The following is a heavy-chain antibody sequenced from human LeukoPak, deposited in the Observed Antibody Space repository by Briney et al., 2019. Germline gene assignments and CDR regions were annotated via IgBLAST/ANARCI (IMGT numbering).Heavy chain of an antibody. V-gene: IGHV4-4*02. CDR1: GGSISSSNW. CDR3: ARVLKLGYCSGGSCYSNWFDP. CDR2: IYHSGST. Sequence: SETLSLTCAVSGGSISSSNWWSWVRQPPGKGLEWIGEIYHSGSTNYNPSLKSRVTISVDKSKNQFSLKLSSVTAADTAVYYCARVLKLGYCSGGSCYSNWFDPWGQGTLVTVSS. D-gene: IGHD2-15*01. J-gene: IGHJ5*02.